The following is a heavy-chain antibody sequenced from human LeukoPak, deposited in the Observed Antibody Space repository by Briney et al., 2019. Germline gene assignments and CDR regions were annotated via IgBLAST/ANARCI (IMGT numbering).Heavy chain of an antibody. J-gene: IGHJ4*02. Sequence: GGSLRLSCAASGFTFSNYEMNWFRQAPGKGLQWVSYISSSGGTIYYADSVKGRFTISRDIAKDSLYLQMNSLRAEDTAVYYCARDVGRTGYGDYWGQGTLVTVSS. CDR2: ISSSGGTI. V-gene: IGHV3-48*03. CDR1: GFTFSNYE. CDR3: ARDVGRTGYGDY. D-gene: IGHD5-12*01.